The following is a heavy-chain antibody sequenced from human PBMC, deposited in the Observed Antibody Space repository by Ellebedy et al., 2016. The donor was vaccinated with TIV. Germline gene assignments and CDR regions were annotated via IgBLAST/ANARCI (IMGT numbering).Heavy chain of an antibody. V-gene: IGHV3-30*18. Sequence: GGSLRLSCAASGFTFSSYGMRRVRQAPGKGLEWVAGMLYDGNDEYYADSVKGRFTISRDSSKSTLYLQMNSLRTEDTAVYYCAKDLGRWLQYFDSWGQGTLVTVSS. D-gene: IGHD5-24*01. CDR3: AKDLGRWLQYFDS. CDR1: GFTFSSYG. CDR2: MLYDGNDE. J-gene: IGHJ4*02.